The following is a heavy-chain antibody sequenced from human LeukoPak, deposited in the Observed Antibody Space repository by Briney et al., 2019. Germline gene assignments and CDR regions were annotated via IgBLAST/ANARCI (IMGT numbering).Heavy chain of an antibody. CDR3: ARSVNPSFYYFDY. J-gene: IGHJ4*02. CDR2: IFYSWST. D-gene: IGHD3-3*01. Sequence: SETLSLTCTVSSGSLSTSNYYWGWVRQPPGTALEWIGNIFYSWSTYYSPSLKSRVTISLDTSRNQFSLKLSSVTAADTAVYYCARSVNPSFYYFDYWGQGNLVTVSS. V-gene: IGHV4-39*01. CDR1: SGSLSTSNYY.